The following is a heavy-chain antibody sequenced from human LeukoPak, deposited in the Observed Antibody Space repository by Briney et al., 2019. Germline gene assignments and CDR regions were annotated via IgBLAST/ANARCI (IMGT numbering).Heavy chain of an antibody. CDR1: GYTFIGYY. Sequence: ASVKVSCKASGYTFIGYYMHWVRQAPGQGLEWMGWINSNSGGTNYAQKFQGRVTMTRETSISTAYMERSRLRSDDTAVYYSTRDGSSGIDYYYYYMDVWGRGTTVTIPS. D-gene: IGHD6-25*01. V-gene: IGHV1-2*02. CDR2: INSNSGGT. CDR3: TRDGSSGIDYYYYYMDV. J-gene: IGHJ6*03.